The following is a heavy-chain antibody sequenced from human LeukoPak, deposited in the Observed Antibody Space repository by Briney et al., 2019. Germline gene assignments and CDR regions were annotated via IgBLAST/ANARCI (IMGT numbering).Heavy chain of an antibody. CDR1: GGSFSGYY. J-gene: IGHJ3*02. Sequence: KPSETLSLTCAVYGGSFSGYYWSWIRQPPGKGLEWIGEINHSGSTNYNPSLKSRVTISVDTSKNQFSLKLSSVTAADTAVYYCARDAGRDGMTFDIWGQGTMVTVSS. D-gene: IGHD1-26*01. CDR2: INHSGST. CDR3: ARDAGRDGMTFDI. V-gene: IGHV4-34*01.